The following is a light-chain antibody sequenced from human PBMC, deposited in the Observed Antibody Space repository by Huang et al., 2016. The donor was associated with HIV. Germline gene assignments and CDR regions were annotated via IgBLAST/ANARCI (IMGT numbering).Light chain of an antibody. J-gene: IGKJ2*01. V-gene: IGKV1-33*01. CDR2: DAS. CDR3: QQYDNLLPT. CDR1: QDISNY. Sequence: DIQMTQSPSSLSASVGDRVTITCQASQDISNYLNWYQQKPGKAPKILIYDASYLEAGVPSRFSGSGSVTDFTFTISSLQPEDIATYYCQQYDNLLPTFGQGTKLEIK.